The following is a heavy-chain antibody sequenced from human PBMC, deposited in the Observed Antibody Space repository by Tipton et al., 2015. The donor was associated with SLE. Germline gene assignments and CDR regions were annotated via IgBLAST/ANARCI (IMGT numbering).Heavy chain of an antibody. CDR3: ARAGAAAALDY. CDR1: GGSISSSSYY. Sequence: TLSLTCTVSGGSISSSSYYWGWIRQPPGKGLEWIGEINHSGSTNYNPSLKSRVTISVDTSKNQFSLKLSPVTAADTAVYYCARAGAAAALDYWGQGTLVTVSS. CDR2: INHSGST. V-gene: IGHV4-39*07. D-gene: IGHD6-13*01. J-gene: IGHJ4*02.